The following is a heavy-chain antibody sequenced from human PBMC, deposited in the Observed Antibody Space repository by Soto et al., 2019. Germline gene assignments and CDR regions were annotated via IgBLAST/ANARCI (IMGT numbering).Heavy chain of an antibody. CDR2: INPNSGGT. Sequence: ASVKVSCKASGYTFTGYYMHWVRQAPGQGLEWMGWINPNSGGTNYAQKFQGWVTMTRDTSISTAYMELSRLGSDDTAVYYCAYSSVWFGESYAFDIWGQGTMVTVSS. D-gene: IGHD3-10*01. V-gene: IGHV1-2*04. CDR1: GYTFTGYY. J-gene: IGHJ3*02. CDR3: AYSSVWFGESYAFDI.